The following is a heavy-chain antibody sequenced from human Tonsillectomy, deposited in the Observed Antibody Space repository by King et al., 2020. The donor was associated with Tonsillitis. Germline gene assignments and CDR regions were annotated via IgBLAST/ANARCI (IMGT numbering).Heavy chain of an antibody. CDR1: GGSISSSSYY. J-gene: IGHJ3*02. CDR3: ARQGEAEAFDI. V-gene: IGHV4-39*01. Sequence: VQLQESGPGLVKPSETLSLTCTVSGGSISSSSYYWGWIRQPPGKGLEWIGSMYYSGSTYYNPSLKSRVTISVDTSKNQFSLKLSSVTAADTAVYYCARQGEAEAFDIWGQGTMVTVSS. CDR2: MYYSGST. D-gene: IGHD3-16*01.